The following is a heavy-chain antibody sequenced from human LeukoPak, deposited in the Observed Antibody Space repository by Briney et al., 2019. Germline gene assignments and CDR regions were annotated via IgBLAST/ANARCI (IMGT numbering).Heavy chain of an antibody. J-gene: IGHJ5*02. V-gene: IGHV3-30-3*01. CDR3: ARTYYYDRSGYYDSWFDP. CDR2: LLYDGSND. Sequence: GWSLRLSCAASGFTFSSYNMHWVRQAPGKGLEWISLLLYDGSNDYYADSVKGRFIISRDNSRNTLYLQMDSLRAEDTAVYYCARTYYYDRSGYYDSWFDPWGQGTLVTVAS. CDR1: GFTFSSYN. D-gene: IGHD3-22*01.